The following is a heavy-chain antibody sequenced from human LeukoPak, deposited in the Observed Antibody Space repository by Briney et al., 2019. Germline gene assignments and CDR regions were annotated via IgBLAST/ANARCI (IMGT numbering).Heavy chain of an antibody. V-gene: IGHV4-34*01. D-gene: IGHD3-22*01. CDR2: INHSGST. CDR1: GGSFSGYY. CDR3: ARQKGRYYYDSSGYYDY. J-gene: IGHJ4*02. Sequence: SPSETLSLTCAVYGGSFSGYYWSWIRQPPGKGLEWIGEINHSGSTNYNPSLKSRVTISVGTSKTQFSLKLSSVTAADTAVYYCARQKGRYYYDSSGYYDYWGQGTLVTVSS.